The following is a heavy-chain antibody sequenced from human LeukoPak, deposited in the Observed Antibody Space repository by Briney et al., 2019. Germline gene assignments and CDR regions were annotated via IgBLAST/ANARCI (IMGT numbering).Heavy chain of an antibody. J-gene: IGHJ4*02. CDR3: AKDHRGVIDY. CDR2: ISYDGSNK. Sequence: PGGSLRLSCAASGFTFSSYAMHWVRQAPGKGLEWVAVISYDGSNKYYADSVKGRFTISRDNSKNTLYLQMNSLRAEDTAVYYCAKDHRGVIDYWGQGTLVTVSS. CDR1: GFTFSSYA. D-gene: IGHD3-10*01. V-gene: IGHV3-30*04.